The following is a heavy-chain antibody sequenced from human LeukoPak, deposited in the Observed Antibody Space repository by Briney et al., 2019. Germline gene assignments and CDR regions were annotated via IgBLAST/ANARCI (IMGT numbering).Heavy chain of an antibody. J-gene: IGHJ5*02. CDR3: ARDYCTNGVCYWFDP. V-gene: IGHV1-69*05. D-gene: IGHD2-8*01. CDR1: GGTFSSYA. CDR2: IIPIFGTA. Sequence: SVKVSCKAPGGTFSSYAISWVRQAPGQGLEWMGGIIPIFGTANYAQKFQGRVTITTDESTSTAYMELSSLRSEDTAVYYCARDYCTNGVCYWFDPWGQGTLVTVSS.